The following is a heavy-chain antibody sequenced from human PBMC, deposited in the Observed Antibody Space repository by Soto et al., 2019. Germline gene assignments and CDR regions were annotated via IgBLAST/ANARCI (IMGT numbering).Heavy chain of an antibody. V-gene: IGHV3-30-3*01. J-gene: IGHJ6*02. CDR1: GFTFSSYA. CDR2: ISYDGSNK. Sequence: QVQLVESGGGVVQPGRSLRLSCAASGFTFSSYAMHWVRQAPGKGLEWVAVISYDGSNKYYADSVKGRFTISRDNSKNTLYLQMNSLRAEDTAVYYCARGIDFWSGYLPRDYYYGMDVWGQGTTVTVSS. D-gene: IGHD3-3*01. CDR3: ARGIDFWSGYLPRDYYYGMDV.